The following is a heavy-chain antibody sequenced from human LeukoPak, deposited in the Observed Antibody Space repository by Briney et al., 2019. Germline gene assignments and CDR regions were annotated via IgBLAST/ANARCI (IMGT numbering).Heavy chain of an antibody. CDR3: GKDIWGGGYSYVYDAFDI. D-gene: IGHD5-18*01. Sequence: GGSLRLSCAASGFTFDDYAMHWVRQAPGKGLEWVSGISWNSGSIGYADSVKGRFTISRDNAKNSLYLQMNSLRAEDTALYYWGKDIWGGGYSYVYDAFDIWGQGTMVTVSS. V-gene: IGHV3-9*01. CDR1: GFTFDDYA. CDR2: ISWNSGSI. J-gene: IGHJ3*02.